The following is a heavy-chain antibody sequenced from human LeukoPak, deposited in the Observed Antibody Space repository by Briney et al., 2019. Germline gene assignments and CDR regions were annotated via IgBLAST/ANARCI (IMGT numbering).Heavy chain of an antibody. Sequence: GASVKVSCKASGYTFTGYYMHWVRQAPGQGLEWMGWINPNSGGTNYAQKFQGRVTMTRDTSISTAYMELSRLRSDDTAVYYCAREDVLRYFDWLSSHWFDPWGQGTLVTVSS. D-gene: IGHD3-9*01. CDR2: INPNSGGT. J-gene: IGHJ5*02. V-gene: IGHV1-2*02. CDR1: GYTFTGYY. CDR3: AREDVLRYFDWLSSHWFDP.